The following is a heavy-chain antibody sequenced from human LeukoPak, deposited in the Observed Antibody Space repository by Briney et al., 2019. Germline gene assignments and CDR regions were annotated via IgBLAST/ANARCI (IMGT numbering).Heavy chain of an antibody. V-gene: IGHV4-59*01. CDR3: ARGVGVGTMVRGVSPDY. CDR2: IYYSGST. D-gene: IGHD3-10*01. Sequence: PSETLSLTCTVSGGSISSYYWSWIRQPPGKGLEWIGNIYYSGSTNYNPSLKSRVTISVDTSKNQFSLKLSSVTAADTAVYYCARGVGVGTMVRGVSPDYWGQGTLVTVSS. CDR1: GGSISSYY. J-gene: IGHJ4*02.